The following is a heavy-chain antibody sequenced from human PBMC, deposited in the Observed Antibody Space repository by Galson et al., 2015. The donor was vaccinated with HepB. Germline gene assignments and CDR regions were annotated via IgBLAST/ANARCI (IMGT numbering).Heavy chain of an antibody. D-gene: IGHD3-10*01. J-gene: IGHJ6*02. Sequence: SVKISCKASGYTFTGYYMHWVRQAPGQGLEWMGWINPNSGGTHYAQKFQGWVTMTRDTSISTAYMELSRLRSDDTAVYYCARGMVRGVITYGMDVWGQGTTVTVSS. CDR2: INPNSGGT. V-gene: IGHV1-2*04. CDR1: GYTFTGYY. CDR3: ARGMVRGVITYGMDV.